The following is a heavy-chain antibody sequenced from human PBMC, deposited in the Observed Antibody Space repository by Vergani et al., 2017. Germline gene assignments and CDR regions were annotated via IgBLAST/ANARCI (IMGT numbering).Heavy chain of an antibody. CDR1: GGSITSSSYY. J-gene: IGHJ4*02. CDR3: ARTESFILRYFHWAL. Sequence: QLHLQESGPGLVQPSEALSLTCTFSGGSITSSSYYWGWIRQPPGKGLEWIGNIYHSGGAYYNPSLKGRVTISVDTSKNLFSLEVTSVTAADTAIYFCARTESFILRYFHWALWGQGTLVTVSS. D-gene: IGHD3-9*01. V-gene: IGHV4-39*01. CDR2: IYHSGGA.